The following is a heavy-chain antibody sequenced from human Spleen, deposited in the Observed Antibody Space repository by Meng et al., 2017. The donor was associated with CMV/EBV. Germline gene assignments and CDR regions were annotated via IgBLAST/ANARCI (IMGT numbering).Heavy chain of an antibody. D-gene: IGHD3-22*01. CDR2: ISSSGSSI. V-gene: IGHV3-48*03. Sequence: GGSLRLSCAASGFTFSSYEMNWVRQGPGKGLEWVSYISSSGSSIYYADSVKGRFTISRDNAKNSLYLQMNSLRAEDTAVYYCARDLEISSGYFDYDYYGMDVWGQGTTVTVSS. J-gene: IGHJ6*02. CDR1: GFTFSSYE. CDR3: ARDLEISSGYFDYDYYGMDV.